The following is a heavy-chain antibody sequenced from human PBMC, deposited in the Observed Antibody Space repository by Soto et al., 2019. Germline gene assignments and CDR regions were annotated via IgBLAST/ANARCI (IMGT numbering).Heavy chain of an antibody. CDR1: GGTFSSYA. J-gene: IGHJ3*02. Sequence: QVQLVQSGAEVKKPGSSVKVSCKASGGTFSSYAISWVRQAPGQGLEWMGGIIPIFGTANYAQKFQGRVTITADESTSTAYMELSSLRSEDTAVYYCARVVVVTAIGPESTYAFDIWGQGTMVTVSS. D-gene: IGHD2-21*02. CDR3: ARVVVVTAIGPESTYAFDI. CDR2: IIPIFGTA. V-gene: IGHV1-69*01.